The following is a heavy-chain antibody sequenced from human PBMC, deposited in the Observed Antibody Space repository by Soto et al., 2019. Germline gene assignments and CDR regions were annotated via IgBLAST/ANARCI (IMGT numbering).Heavy chain of an antibody. Sequence: ASVKVSCKASGYTFTGYYIHWVRQAPGQGLECMGWINPNSGGTNYAQKFQGWVTMTRDTSISTAYMELSRLRSDDTAVYYCARERVMITFGGVIVRFGVDVWGQGTTVTVSS. CDR3: ARERVMITFGGVIVRFGVDV. D-gene: IGHD3-16*02. V-gene: IGHV1-2*04. CDR1: GYTFTGYY. CDR2: INPNSGGT. J-gene: IGHJ6*02.